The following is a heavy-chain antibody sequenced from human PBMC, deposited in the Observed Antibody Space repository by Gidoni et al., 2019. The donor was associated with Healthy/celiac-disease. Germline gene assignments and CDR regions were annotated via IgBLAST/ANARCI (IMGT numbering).Heavy chain of an antibody. V-gene: IGHV5-51*01. CDR2: IYPGDSDT. D-gene: IGHD3-22*01. CDR1: GYSFTSYW. CDR3: ARRGVVRYYDSSGPRGFDY. J-gene: IGHJ4*02. Sequence: EFHLVQPGQEVKKPGRSLKISCKGSGYSFTSYWLGWVRQMPGKGLEWMGIIYPGDSDTRYSPSFQGQVTISADKSISTAYLQWSSLKASDTAMYYCARRGVVRYYDSSGPRGFDYWGQGTLVTVSS.